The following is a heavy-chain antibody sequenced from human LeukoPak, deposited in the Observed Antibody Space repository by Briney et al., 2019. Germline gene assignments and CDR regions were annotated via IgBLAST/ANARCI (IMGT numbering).Heavy chain of an antibody. Sequence: GGSLRLSCATSGFTFSNYAMSWVRQAPGKGLEWVAVISYDGSNKYYADSVKGRFTISRDNSKNTLYLQMNSLRAEDTAVYYCARDRAAYSSSSGLKFDPWGQGTLVTVSS. CDR3: ARDRAAYSSSSGLKFDP. V-gene: IGHV3-30-3*01. CDR1: GFTFSNYA. CDR2: ISYDGSNK. D-gene: IGHD6-6*01. J-gene: IGHJ5*02.